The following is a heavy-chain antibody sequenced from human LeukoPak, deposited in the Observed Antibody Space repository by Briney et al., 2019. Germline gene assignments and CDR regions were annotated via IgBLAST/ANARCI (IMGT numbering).Heavy chain of an antibody. V-gene: IGHV3-72*01. CDR2: IREKVDSYTT. CDR1: GFTFSAHY. Sequence: GGSLRLSCAASGFTFSAHYMDWVRQAPGKGLEWVGRIREKVDSYTTVYAASVKGRFTISRDDSTNSVFLQMNSLKTEDTAVYYCAKAFCSEKQCTLDSWGQGTLVSVSS. CDR3: AKAFCSEKQCTLDS. D-gene: IGHD3-3*01. J-gene: IGHJ4*02.